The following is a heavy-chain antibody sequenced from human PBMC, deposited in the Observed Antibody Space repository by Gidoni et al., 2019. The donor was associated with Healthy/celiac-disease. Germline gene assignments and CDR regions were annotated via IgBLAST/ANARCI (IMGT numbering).Heavy chain of an antibody. CDR1: GFTCSSDS. D-gene: IGHD6-19*01. CDR2: IISSSSYI. V-gene: IGHV3-21*01. J-gene: IGHJ3*02. Sequence: EVQLVESGGGLVKPGGSLSLSCAASGFTCSSDSMNWVRQAPGKGLAWFSSIISSSSYIYYADSVKGRFTISRDNAKNSLYLQMNSLRAEDTAVYYCAREGSSGWSPRAFDIWGRGTMVTVSS. CDR3: AREGSSGWSPRAFDI.